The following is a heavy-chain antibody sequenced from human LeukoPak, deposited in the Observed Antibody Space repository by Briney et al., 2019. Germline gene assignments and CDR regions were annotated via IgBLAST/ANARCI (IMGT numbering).Heavy chain of an antibody. V-gene: IGHV4-59*01. CDR3: ARDLGIAPGSSDL. CDR2: IYYSGST. D-gene: IGHD6-13*01. Sequence: SETLSLTCTVSGDSISPYYWSWIRQPPGKGLEWIGYIYYSGSTNYNPSLKSRVTISVDTSKNQFSLKLSSVTAADTAVYYCARDLGIAPGSSDLWGRGTLVTVSS. CDR1: GDSISPYY. J-gene: IGHJ2*01.